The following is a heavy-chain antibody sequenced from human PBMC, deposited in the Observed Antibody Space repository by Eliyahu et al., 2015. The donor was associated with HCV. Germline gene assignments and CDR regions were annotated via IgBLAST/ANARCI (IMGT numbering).Heavy chain of an antibody. CDR2: IYSSGGT. J-gene: IGHJ6*02. CDR1: GGSXSNFY. D-gene: IGHD3-10*01. Sequence: QVQLQESGPGLVKPSXTLSLXCTVSGGSXSNFYWSWXRQPPGKGLEWIGYIYSSGGTIYSPSLKSRVTISVDTSKNQFSLKLSSVSAADTAVYYCARAFRGSGRTGDGMDVWGQETPVTVSS. V-gene: IGHV4-59*01. CDR3: ARAFRGSGRTGDGMDV.